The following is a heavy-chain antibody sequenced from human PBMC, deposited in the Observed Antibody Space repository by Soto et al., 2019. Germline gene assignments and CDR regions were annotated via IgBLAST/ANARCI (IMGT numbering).Heavy chain of an antibody. D-gene: IGHD4-17*01. CDR2: IIPIFGTA. V-gene: IGHV1-69*13. CDR3: ARSNEDYGDYQAAFDI. CDR1: GGTFSSYA. J-gene: IGHJ3*02. Sequence: ASVKVSCKASGGTFSSYAISWVRQAPGQGLEWMGGIIPIFGTANYAQKFQGRVTITADESTSTAYMELSSLRSEDTAVYYCARSNEDYGDYQAAFDIWGQGTMVTVSS.